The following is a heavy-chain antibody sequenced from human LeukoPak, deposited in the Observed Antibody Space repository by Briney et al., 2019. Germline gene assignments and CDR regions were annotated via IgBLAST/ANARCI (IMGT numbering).Heavy chain of an antibody. D-gene: IGHD6-25*01. CDR2: ISGSGATT. Sequence: GGSLSLSCAASGFIFSTFAMGWVRQAPGEGLEWVSTISGSGATTYYAASVKGRFTISRDKSKNTLYLQMNSLRAEDTAIYFCAKSGSGWRGSTYYFDYWGQGTLVTVSS. CDR3: AKSGSGWRGSTYYFDY. CDR1: GFIFSTFA. J-gene: IGHJ4*02. V-gene: IGHV3-23*01.